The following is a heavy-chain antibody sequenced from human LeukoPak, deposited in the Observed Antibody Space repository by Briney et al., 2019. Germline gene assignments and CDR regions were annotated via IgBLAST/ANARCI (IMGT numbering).Heavy chain of an antibody. CDR1: GFTFIKYA. CDR3: AKDTGSTVAFDL. J-gene: IGHJ3*01. CDR2: VSGNGDTT. D-gene: IGHD2-2*01. Sequence: GSLRLSCAASGFTFIKYAMSWVRQAPGKGLEWVSAVSGNGDTTYYADSVKGRFSVSRDTSKNRLYLQMSSLRAEDTAVYYCAKDTGSTVAFDLWGQGTMVTVSS. V-gene: IGHV3-23*01.